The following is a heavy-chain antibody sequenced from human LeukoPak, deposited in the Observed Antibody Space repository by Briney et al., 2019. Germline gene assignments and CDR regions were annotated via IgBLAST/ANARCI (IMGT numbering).Heavy chain of an antibody. CDR3: ARGFAAPLGY. Sequence: SETLSLTCAVYGGSFSGYYWSWIRQPPGKGLEWIGEINHSGRTNYNPSLKSRVTISVDTSKNQFSLKLSSVTAADTAVYYCARGFAAPLGYWGQGNLVTVSS. J-gene: IGHJ4*02. CDR1: GGSFSGYY. V-gene: IGHV4-34*01. CDR2: INHSGRT. D-gene: IGHD6-13*01.